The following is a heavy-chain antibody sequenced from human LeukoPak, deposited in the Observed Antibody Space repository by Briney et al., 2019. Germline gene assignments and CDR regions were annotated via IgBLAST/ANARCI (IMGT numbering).Heavy chain of an antibody. V-gene: IGHV3-33*01. CDR3: ARRRLRYFDWYDAFDI. D-gene: IGHD3-9*01. Sequence: PGGSLRLSCAASGFTFSSYGMHWVRQAPGKGLEWVAVIWYGGSNKYYADSAKGRFTISRDNSKNTLYLQMNSLRAEDTAVYYCARRRLRYFDWYDAFDIWGQGTMVTVSS. CDR2: IWYGGSNK. CDR1: GFTFSSYG. J-gene: IGHJ3*02.